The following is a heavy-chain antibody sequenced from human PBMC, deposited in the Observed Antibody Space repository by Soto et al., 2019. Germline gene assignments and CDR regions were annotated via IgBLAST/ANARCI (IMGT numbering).Heavy chain of an antibody. V-gene: IGHV1-69*02. CDR1: GGTFSSYT. CDR3: AVGYYVLGAKVFYYYYMDV. Sequence: SVKVSCKASGGTFSSYTISWVRQAPGQGLEWMGRIIPILGIANYAQKFQGRVTITADKSTSTAYMELSSLRSEDTAVYYCAVGYYVLGAKVFYYYYMDVWGKGTKVTVSS. J-gene: IGHJ6*03. D-gene: IGHD3-22*01. CDR2: IIPILGIA.